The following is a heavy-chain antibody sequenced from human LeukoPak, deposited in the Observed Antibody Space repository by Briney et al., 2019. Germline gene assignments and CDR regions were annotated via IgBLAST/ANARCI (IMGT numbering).Heavy chain of an antibody. Sequence: SETLSLTCTVSGGSISSYYWSWIRQPPGKGLEWIGYIYYSGSTNYNPSLKSRVTISVDTSKNQFSLKLSSVTAADTAVHYCAKGHSSGWNWFDPWGQGTLVTVSS. J-gene: IGHJ5*02. CDR1: GGSISSYY. CDR2: IYYSGST. D-gene: IGHD6-19*01. CDR3: AKGHSSGWNWFDP. V-gene: IGHV4-59*01.